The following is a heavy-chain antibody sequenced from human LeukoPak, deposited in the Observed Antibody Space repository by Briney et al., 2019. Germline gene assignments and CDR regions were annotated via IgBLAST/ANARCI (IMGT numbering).Heavy chain of an antibody. Sequence: PSETLSLTCAVYGGSFSGYYWSWIRQPPGKGLEWIGEINHSGSTNYNPSLKSRVTISVDTSKNQFSLKLSSVTAADTAVYYCARGPVTPRRYYFDYWGQGTLVTVSS. V-gene: IGHV4-34*01. CDR3: ARGPVTPRRYYFDY. D-gene: IGHD4-17*01. CDR2: INHSGST. CDR1: GGSFSGYY. J-gene: IGHJ4*02.